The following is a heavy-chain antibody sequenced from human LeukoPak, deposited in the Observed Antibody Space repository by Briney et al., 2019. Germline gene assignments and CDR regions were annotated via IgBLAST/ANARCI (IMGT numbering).Heavy chain of an antibody. V-gene: IGHV3-23*01. Sequence: GGSLRLSCAASGFTFSNYAMSWVRQAPGKGLQFVSTIIGSGGSTFYTDSVEGRFTISRDNSKDTLYLQMNSLRAEDTAVYYCAKQGEGESSDYWGQGTLVTVSS. J-gene: IGHJ4*02. CDR2: IIGSGGST. CDR1: GFTFSNYA. D-gene: IGHD1-26*01. CDR3: AKQGEGESSDY.